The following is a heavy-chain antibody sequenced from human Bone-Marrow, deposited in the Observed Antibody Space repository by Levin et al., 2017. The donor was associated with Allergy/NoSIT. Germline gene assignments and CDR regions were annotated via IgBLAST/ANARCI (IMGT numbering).Heavy chain of an antibody. Sequence: SCTVSGGSISSSSYYWGWIRQPPGKGLEWIGSIYYSGSTYYNPSLKSRVTISVDTSKNQFSLKLSSVTAADTAVYYCASRTIFGVVQECYFDYWGQGTLVTVSS. CDR2: IYYSGST. D-gene: IGHD3-3*01. J-gene: IGHJ4*02. CDR3: ASRTIFGVVQECYFDY. V-gene: IGHV4-39*01. CDR1: GGSISSSSYY.